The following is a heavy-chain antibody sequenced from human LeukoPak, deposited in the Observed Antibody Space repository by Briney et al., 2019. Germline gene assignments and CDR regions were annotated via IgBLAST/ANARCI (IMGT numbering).Heavy chain of an antibody. D-gene: IGHD3-3*01. J-gene: IGHJ4*02. CDR3: ARDQRLGGFWSGYYFDY. CDR1: GFAFSSYG. Sequence: GRSLRLSCAASGFAFSSYGMHWVRQAPGKGLEWVAVISYDGSNKYYADSVKGRFTISRDNSKNTLYLQMNSLRAEDTAVYYCARDQRLGGFWSGYYFDYWGQGTLVTVSS. CDR2: ISYDGSNK. V-gene: IGHV3-30*03.